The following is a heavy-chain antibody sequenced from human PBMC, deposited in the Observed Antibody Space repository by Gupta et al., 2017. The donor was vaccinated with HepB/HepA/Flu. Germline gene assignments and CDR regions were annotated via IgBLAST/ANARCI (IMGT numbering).Heavy chain of an antibody. CDR3: ARGIVVVPAAIWARAYYYYYMDV. V-gene: IGHV4-34*01. Sequence: QVQLQQWGAGLLKPSETLSLTCAVYGGSFSGYYWSWIRQPPGKGLEWIGEINHSGSTNYNPSLKSRVTISVDTSKNQFSLKLSPVTAADTAVYYCARGIVVVPAAIWARAYYYYYMDVWGKGTTVTVSS. D-gene: IGHD2-2*02. CDR1: GGSFSGYY. J-gene: IGHJ6*03. CDR2: INHSGST.